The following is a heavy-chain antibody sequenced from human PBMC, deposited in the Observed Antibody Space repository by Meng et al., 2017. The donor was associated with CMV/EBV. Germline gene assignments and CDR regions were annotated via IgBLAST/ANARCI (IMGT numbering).Heavy chain of an antibody. D-gene: IGHD1-26*01. J-gene: IGHJ2*01. CDR3: ARVDSGSYSFDL. Sequence: GLPFSEYNMSWIRHAQGKGLEWVSYISSSGSTIYYADSVKGRFTISRDNAKNSLYLQMNSLRAEDTAVYYCARVDSGSYSFDLWGRGTLVTVSS. CDR1: GLPFSEYN. V-gene: IGHV3-11*01. CDR2: ISSSGSTI.